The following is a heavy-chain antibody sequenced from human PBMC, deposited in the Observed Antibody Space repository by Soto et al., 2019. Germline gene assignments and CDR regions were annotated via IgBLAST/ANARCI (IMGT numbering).Heavy chain of an antibody. CDR2: IKSKTDGGTT. D-gene: IGHD3-22*01. CDR1: GFTFSNAW. V-gene: IGHV3-15*01. J-gene: IGHJ5*02. CDR3: TIPRGPMIRP. Sequence: EVQLVESGGGLVEPGGSLRLSCTASGFTFSNAWMTCVRQAPGKGLEWVGRIKSKTDGGTTDYAAPVKGRFTISRDDSKNTMYLQMNSLKTEDTAVYYCTIPRGPMIRPWGQGTLVTVSS.